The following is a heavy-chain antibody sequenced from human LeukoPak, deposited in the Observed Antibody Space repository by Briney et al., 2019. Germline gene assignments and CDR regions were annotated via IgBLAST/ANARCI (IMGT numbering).Heavy chain of an antibody. CDR2: ISSSSSYI. V-gene: IGHV3-21*01. D-gene: IGHD3-16*01. Sequence: SISSSSSYIYYADSVKGRFTISRDNAKNSLYLQMNSLRAEDTAVYYCARDFDTVPGRFGYWGQGTLVTVSS. CDR3: ARDFDTVPGRFGY. J-gene: IGHJ4*02.